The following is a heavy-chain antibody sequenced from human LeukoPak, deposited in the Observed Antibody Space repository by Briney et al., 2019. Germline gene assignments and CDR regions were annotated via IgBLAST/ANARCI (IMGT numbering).Heavy chain of an antibody. D-gene: IGHD2-2*01. J-gene: IGHJ5*02. CDR3: ARDNKKDIVVVPAAPINWFDP. CDR1: GGSISSYY. V-gene: IGHV4-4*07. Sequence: PSETLSLTCTVSGGSISSYYWSWIRQPAGKGLEWIGRIYTSGSTNYNPSLKSRVTMSVDTSKNQFSLKLSSVTAADTAVYYCARDNKKDIVVVPAAPINWFDPWGQGTLVTVSS. CDR2: IYTSGST.